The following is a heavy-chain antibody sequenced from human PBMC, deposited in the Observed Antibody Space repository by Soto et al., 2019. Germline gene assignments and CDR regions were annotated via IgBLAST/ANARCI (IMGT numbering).Heavy chain of an antibody. V-gene: IGHV3-30-3*01. CDR1: GFTFSSYA. J-gene: IGHJ6*02. CDR3: ARRSTGHYGRDV. Sequence: QVQLVESGGGVVQPGRSLRRSCAASGFTFSSYAMHWVRQATGKGLEWVAGISYDGSNKYYEDSVKGRFTISRDNSKNTLYLQMNSLRAEDTAVYYCARRSTGHYGRDVCGQGSTVTVSS. CDR2: ISYDGSNK. D-gene: IGHD3-10*01.